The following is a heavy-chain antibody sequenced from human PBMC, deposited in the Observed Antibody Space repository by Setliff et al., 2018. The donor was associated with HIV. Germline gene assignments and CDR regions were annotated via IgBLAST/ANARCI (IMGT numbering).Heavy chain of an antibody. CDR2: IFSSGST. CDR3: AKTIGRYFDIFDN. J-gene: IGHJ4*02. CDR1: GGSISSYC. Sequence: SETLSLTCTVSGGSISSYCWNWIRQSPGRGLEWIGFIFSSGSTKYNPSLQSRVTTSVDASKNQFSLKLNSVTAADTAVYYCAKTIGRYFDIFDNWGQGTLVTVSS. D-gene: IGHD3-9*01. V-gene: IGHV4-4*09.